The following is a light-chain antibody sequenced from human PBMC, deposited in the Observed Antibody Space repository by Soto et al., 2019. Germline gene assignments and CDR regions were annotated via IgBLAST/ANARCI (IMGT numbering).Light chain of an antibody. CDR3: QTWGTGIPYV. V-gene: IGLV4-69*01. CDR2: LNSDGSH. Sequence: QLVLTQSPSASASLGASVKLTCTLSSGHSSYAIAWHKQQPEKGPRYLMKLNSDGSHRTGDGIPDRFSGSSSGAERYLTISSLQSEDEADYYCQTWGTGIPYVFGTGTKVTVL. CDR1: SGHSSYA. J-gene: IGLJ1*01.